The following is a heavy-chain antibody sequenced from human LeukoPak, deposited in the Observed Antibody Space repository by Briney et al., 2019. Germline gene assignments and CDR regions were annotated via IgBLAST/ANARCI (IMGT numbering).Heavy chain of an antibody. CDR1: RFPFSSYA. D-gene: IGHD3-10*01. V-gene: IGHV3-23*01. Sequence: GGSLTLSCAVSRFPFSSYAMSWVRQAPGKGLEWVSAISGSGGSTYYADSVKGRLTISRDNSKNTLYLQMNSLRAEDTAVDYCAKDPVGSYWGQGTLVTVSS. J-gene: IGHJ4*02. CDR2: ISGSGGST. CDR3: AKDPVGSY.